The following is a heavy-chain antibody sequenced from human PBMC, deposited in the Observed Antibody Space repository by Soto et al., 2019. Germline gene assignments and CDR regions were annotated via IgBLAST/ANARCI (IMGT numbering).Heavy chain of an antibody. D-gene: IGHD5-18*01. J-gene: IGHJ4*02. CDR1: GFTFSSHA. CDR2: IWYDGSKE. CDR3: ARDPGYSRFDFDY. V-gene: IGHV3-33*01. Sequence: QVQLVESGGGVVQPGRSLRLSCAASGFTFSSHAMHWVRQAPGKGLEWVAVIWYDGSKEYYGDSVKDRFTISRDDSKNTLHLQMNSLRDEDTAVYYCARDPGYSRFDFDYWGQGTLVTVSS.